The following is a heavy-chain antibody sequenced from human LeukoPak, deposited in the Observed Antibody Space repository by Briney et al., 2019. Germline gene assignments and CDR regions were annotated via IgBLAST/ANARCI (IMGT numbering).Heavy chain of an antibody. V-gene: IGHV4-39*01. Sequence: SETLSLTCIVSGVSISSGDYYWGWIRQPPGKGLEWISSIYYSGRTYYNTPLKSRVTISEDTSMNQFSLKLSFVTAADSAVYYCARHRTAINRYGPYDAFDIWGRGTMVTVSS. J-gene: IGHJ3*02. CDR3: ARHRTAINRYGPYDAFDI. CDR2: IYYSGRT. D-gene: IGHD5-18*01. CDR1: GVSISSGDYY.